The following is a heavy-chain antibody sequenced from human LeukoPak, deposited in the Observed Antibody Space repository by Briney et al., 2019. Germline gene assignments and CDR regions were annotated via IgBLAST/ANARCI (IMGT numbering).Heavy chain of an antibody. CDR3: ARDRYYDSSGPPD. J-gene: IGHJ4*02. Sequence: SETLSHTCTVSGGSISSGSYYWSWIRQPAGKGLEWIGRIYTSGSTNYNPSLKSRVTISVDTSKNQFSLKLSSVTAADTAVYYCARDRYYDSSGPPDWGQGTLVTVSS. V-gene: IGHV4-61*02. CDR1: GGSISSGSYY. D-gene: IGHD3-22*01. CDR2: IYTSGST.